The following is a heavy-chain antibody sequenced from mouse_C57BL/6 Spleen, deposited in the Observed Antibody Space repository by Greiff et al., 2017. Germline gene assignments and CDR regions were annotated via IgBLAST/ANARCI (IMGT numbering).Heavy chain of an antibody. CDR3: ARQAGTFFDY. Sequence: EVQVVESGGDLVKPGGSLTLSCAASGFTFSSYGMSWVRQTPDKRLEWVATISSGGSYTYYPDSVKGRFTISRDNAKNTLYLQMSSLKSEDTAMYYCARQAGTFFDYWGQGTTLTVSS. CDR2: ISSGGSYT. V-gene: IGHV5-6*01. J-gene: IGHJ2*01. D-gene: IGHD4-1*01. CDR1: GFTFSSYG.